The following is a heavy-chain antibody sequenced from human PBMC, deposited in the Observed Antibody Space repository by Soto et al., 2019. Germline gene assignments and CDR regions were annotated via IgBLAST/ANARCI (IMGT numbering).Heavy chain of an antibody. V-gene: IGHV1-2*04. CDR3: ARGPLFEDYDILTGSGRDYYYGMDV. CDR1: GYTFTGYY. D-gene: IGHD3-9*01. CDR2: INPNSGGT. J-gene: IGHJ6*02. Sequence: GASVKVSCKASGYTFTGYYMHWMRQAPGQGLEWMGWINPNSGGTNYAQKFQGWVTMTRDTSISTAYMELSRLRSDDTAVYYCARGPLFEDYDILTGSGRDYYYGMDVWGQGTTVTVSS.